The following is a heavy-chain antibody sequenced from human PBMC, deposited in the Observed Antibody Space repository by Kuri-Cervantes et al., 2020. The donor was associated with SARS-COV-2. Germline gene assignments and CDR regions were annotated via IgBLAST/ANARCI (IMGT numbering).Heavy chain of an antibody. D-gene: IGHD3-3*01. CDR2: ISYDGSNK. CDR3: ARENHNDFWSGYLGY. J-gene: IGHJ4*02. V-gene: IGHV3-30*03. Sequence: GESLKISCAASGFTFSSYGMHWVRQAPGKGLEWVAVISYDGSNKYYADSVKGRFTISRDNAKNSLYLQMNSLRAEDTAVYYCARENHNDFWSGYLGYWGQGTLVTVSS. CDR1: GFTFSSYG.